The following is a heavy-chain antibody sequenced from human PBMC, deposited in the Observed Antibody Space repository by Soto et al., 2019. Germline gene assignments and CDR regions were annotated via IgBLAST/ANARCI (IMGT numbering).Heavy chain of an antibody. V-gene: IGHV1-18*01. J-gene: IGHJ4*02. D-gene: IGHD6-13*01. Sequence: ASVKVSCKASGYTFTSYGISWVRQAPGQGLEWMAWINPYNGNTKYAEKFLGRVTVTTDTSTATAYMEVRSLTSDDTAVFYCARVGVGLAAPRVWPYWGQGTPDTVSS. CDR1: GYTFTSYG. CDR2: INPYNGNT. CDR3: ARVGVGLAAPRVWPY.